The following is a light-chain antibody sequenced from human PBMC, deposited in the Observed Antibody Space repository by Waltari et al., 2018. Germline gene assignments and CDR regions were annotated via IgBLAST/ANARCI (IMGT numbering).Light chain of an antibody. J-gene: IGLJ1*01. V-gene: IGLV2-23*02. CDR3: CSYNDGPYV. CDR1: GSDVGTYNL. Sequence: QSALTQPASVSGSPGQSITISCTGTGSDVGTYNLVSWYQQHPGKAPKRMIYEVTKRPSGVSSRFSASRSGNTASLTISGLQAEDEADYYCCSYNDGPYVFGTGTKVTVL. CDR2: EVT.